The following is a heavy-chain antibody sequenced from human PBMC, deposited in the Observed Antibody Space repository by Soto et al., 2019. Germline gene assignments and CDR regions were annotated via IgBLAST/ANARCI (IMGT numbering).Heavy chain of an antibody. D-gene: IGHD2-15*01. V-gene: IGHV4-34*01. CDR2: INHSGST. CDR3: ASSNCSGGSCYSVYFDY. CDR1: GGSFSGYY. Sequence: PSETLSLTCAVYGGSFSGYYWSWIRQPPGKGLEWIGEINHSGSTNYNPSLKSRVTISVDTSKNQFSLKLSSVTAADTAVYYCASSNCSGGSCYSVYFDYWGQGTLVTVSS. J-gene: IGHJ4*02.